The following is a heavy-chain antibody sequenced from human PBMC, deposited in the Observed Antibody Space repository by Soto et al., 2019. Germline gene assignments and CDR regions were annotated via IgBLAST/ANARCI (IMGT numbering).Heavy chain of an antibody. CDR3: ARLKGSYSSGYYYFDY. Sequence: SVKVSCKTSGGTFSTYAIYWVRQAPGQGLEWMGAIIPLFGTADYAQKFQGRVTITADESTSTAYMELSSLRSEDTAVYYCARLKGSYSSGYYYFDYWGQGTLVTVSS. J-gene: IGHJ4*02. D-gene: IGHD6-19*01. CDR2: IIPLFGTA. V-gene: IGHV1-69*13. CDR1: GGTFSTYA.